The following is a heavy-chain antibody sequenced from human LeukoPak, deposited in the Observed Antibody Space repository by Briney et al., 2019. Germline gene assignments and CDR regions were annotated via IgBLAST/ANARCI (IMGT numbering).Heavy chain of an antibody. Sequence: SETLSLTCTVSGGSISSSSYYWGWIRQPPGKGLEWIGSIYYSGSTYYNPSLKSRVTISVDTSKNQFSLKLSSVTAADTAVYYCARGHSVDIVATDFDYWGQGTLVTVSS. CDR2: IYYSGST. CDR1: GGSISSSSYY. CDR3: ARGHSVDIVATDFDY. D-gene: IGHD5-12*01. V-gene: IGHV4-39*01. J-gene: IGHJ4*02.